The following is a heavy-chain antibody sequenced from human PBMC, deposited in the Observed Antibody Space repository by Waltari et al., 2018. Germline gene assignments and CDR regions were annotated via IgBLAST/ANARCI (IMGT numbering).Heavy chain of an antibody. D-gene: IGHD3-10*01. CDR1: GYTFTSYD. CDR3: ARVERWFFATHYGMDV. Sequence: QVQLVQSGAEVKKPGASVKVSCKASGYTFTSYDINWVRQATGQGLEWMGWMNTNVGNTGYEQKFQGRVTMTRNTSISTAYLALSSLRSEDTAVYYCARVERWFFATHYGMDVWGQGTTVTVSS. CDR2: MNTNVGNT. J-gene: IGHJ6*02. V-gene: IGHV1-8*01.